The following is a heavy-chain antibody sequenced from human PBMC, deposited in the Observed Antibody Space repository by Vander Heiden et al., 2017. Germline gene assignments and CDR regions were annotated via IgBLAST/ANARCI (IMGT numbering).Heavy chain of an antibody. CDR2: ISGSGGST. D-gene: IGHD3-22*01. CDR3: AKGRITMIVVRSAFDI. CDR1: GFTFSSYA. Sequence: EVQLLESGGGLVQPGGSLRLSCAASGFTFSSYATSWVRQASGKGLEWVSAISGSGGSTYYADSVKGRFTISRDNSKNTLYLQMNSLRAEDTAVYYCAKGRITMIVVRSAFDIWGQGTMVTVSS. J-gene: IGHJ3*02. V-gene: IGHV3-23*01.